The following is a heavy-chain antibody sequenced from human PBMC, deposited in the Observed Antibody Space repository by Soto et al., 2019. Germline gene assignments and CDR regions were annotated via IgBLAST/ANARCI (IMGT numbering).Heavy chain of an antibody. D-gene: IGHD3-10*01. CDR2: IWYDGSNK. Sequence: GGSLRLSCAASGFTFSSYGMHWVRQAPGKGLEWVAVIWYDGSNKYYADSVKGRFTISRDNSKNTLYLQMNSLRAEDTAVYYCARLITMVRGVITYYYGMDVWGQGTTVTVSS. V-gene: IGHV3-33*01. CDR1: GFTFSSYG. J-gene: IGHJ6*02. CDR3: ARLITMVRGVITYYYGMDV.